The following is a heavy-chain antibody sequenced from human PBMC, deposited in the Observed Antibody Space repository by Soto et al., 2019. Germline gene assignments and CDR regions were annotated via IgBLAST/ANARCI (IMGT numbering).Heavy chain of an antibody. CDR3: ARDDYDCWSCYRQYYGMDV. J-gene: IGHJ6*02. V-gene: IGHV1-2*02. Sequence: ASVKVSCKASGYTFTGYYMHWVRQAPGQGLEWMGWINPNSGGTNYARKFQGRVTMTRDTSISTAYMELSRLRSDDTAVYYCARDDYDCWSCYRQYYGMDVWGQGTTVTVSS. CDR2: INPNSGGT. D-gene: IGHD3-3*01. CDR1: GYTFTGYY.